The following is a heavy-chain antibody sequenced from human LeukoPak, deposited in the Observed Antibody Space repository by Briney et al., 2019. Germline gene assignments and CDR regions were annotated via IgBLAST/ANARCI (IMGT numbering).Heavy chain of an antibody. Sequence: SETLSLSCTVSGGSISSGSYYWSWIRQPAGKGLEWIGRIYTSGSTNYNPSLKSRVTISVDTSKNQFSLKLSSVTAADTAVYYCARDLDCSSTSCYDYWGQGTLVTVSS. D-gene: IGHD2-2*01. CDR2: IYTSGST. J-gene: IGHJ4*02. CDR1: GGSISSGSYY. V-gene: IGHV4-61*02. CDR3: ARDLDCSSTSCYDY.